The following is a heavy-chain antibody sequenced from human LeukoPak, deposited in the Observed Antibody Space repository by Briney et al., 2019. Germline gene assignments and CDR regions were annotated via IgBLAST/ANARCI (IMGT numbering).Heavy chain of an antibody. Sequence: GESLKISCKGSGNSFSTYWIGWVRQMPGKGLEYMGIIYPGDFDTRYSPSFEGRVTISADKSISTAYLQWSSLKASDTAMYYCARRSSSWYNAFDIWGQGTMVTVSS. CDR1: GNSFSTYW. V-gene: IGHV5-51*01. D-gene: IGHD6-13*01. J-gene: IGHJ3*02. CDR3: ARRSSSWYNAFDI. CDR2: IYPGDFDT.